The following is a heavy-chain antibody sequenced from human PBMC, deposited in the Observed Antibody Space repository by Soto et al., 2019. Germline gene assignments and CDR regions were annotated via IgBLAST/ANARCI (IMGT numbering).Heavy chain of an antibody. D-gene: IGHD6-19*01. CDR1: GFTFSSYA. Sequence: GGSLRLSCAASGFTFSSYAMSWVRQAPGKGLEWVSAISGSGGSTYYADSVKGRFTISRDNSKNTLYLQMNSLRAEDTAVYYCATGSAVAGKGNWFDPWGQGTLVTVSS. V-gene: IGHV3-23*01. CDR3: ATGSAVAGKGNWFDP. CDR2: ISGSGGST. J-gene: IGHJ5*02.